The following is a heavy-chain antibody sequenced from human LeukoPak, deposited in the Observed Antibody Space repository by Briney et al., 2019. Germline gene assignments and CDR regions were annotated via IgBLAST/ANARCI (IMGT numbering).Heavy chain of an antibody. V-gene: IGHV1-8*03. CDR2: MNPNSGNT. Sequence: ASVKVSCKASGYTFTSYDINWVRQATGQGLEWMGWMNPNSGNTGYAQKFQGRVTITRNTSISTAYMELSSLRSEDTAVYYCARGWVVEDIVVVPASPDDAFDIWGQGTMVTVCS. D-gene: IGHD2-2*01. CDR3: ARGWVVEDIVVVPASPDDAFDI. J-gene: IGHJ3*02. CDR1: GYTFTSYD.